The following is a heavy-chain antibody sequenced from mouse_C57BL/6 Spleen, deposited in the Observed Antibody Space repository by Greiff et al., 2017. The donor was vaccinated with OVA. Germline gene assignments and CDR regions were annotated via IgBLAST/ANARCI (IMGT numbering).Heavy chain of an antibody. CDR3: ASRGYDYDGAWFAY. CDR2: ISSGGSYT. CDR1: GFTFSSYG. D-gene: IGHD2-4*01. J-gene: IGHJ3*01. V-gene: IGHV5-6*01. Sequence: EVQLVESGGDLVKPGGSLKLSCAASGFTFSSYGMSWVRQTPDKRLEWVATISSGGSYTYYPDSVKGRFTISRDNAKNTLYLQMSSLKSEDTAMYYCASRGYDYDGAWFAYWGQGTLVTVSA.